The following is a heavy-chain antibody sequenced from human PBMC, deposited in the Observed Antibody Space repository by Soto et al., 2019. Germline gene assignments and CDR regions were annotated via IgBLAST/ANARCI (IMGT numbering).Heavy chain of an antibody. CDR1: GFIFNNYA. J-gene: IGHJ3*01. D-gene: IGHD5-12*01. CDR3: ANDSRYSDYVRAFDV. Sequence: EAQVLESGGGLVQPGGSLRLSCVASGFIFNNYAMTWVRQTPGKGLELVSVISGSGFSADYADSVKGRFTVSRDFSQNTVYLQMDSLRAEDTALYYCANDSRYSDYVRAFDVWGQGTMVTVSS. CDR2: ISGSGFSA. V-gene: IGHV3-23*01.